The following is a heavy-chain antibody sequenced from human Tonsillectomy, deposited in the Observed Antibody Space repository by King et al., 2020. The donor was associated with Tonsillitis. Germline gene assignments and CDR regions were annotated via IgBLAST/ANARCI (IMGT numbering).Heavy chain of an antibody. J-gene: IGHJ3*02. D-gene: IGHD3-22*01. Sequence: VQLVESGGGLVQPGGSLRLSCAASGFTFSRNNMNWVRQAPGKGLEWVSYISGNSYSIYYADSVKGRFTISRDNAKNSLDLQMNSLGAEDTAIYYCATTREGYYYDSSGYSDAFDIWGQGTMVTVSS. CDR3: ATTREGYYYDSSGYSDAFDI. CDR1: GFTFSRNN. V-gene: IGHV3-48*01. CDR2: ISGNSYSI.